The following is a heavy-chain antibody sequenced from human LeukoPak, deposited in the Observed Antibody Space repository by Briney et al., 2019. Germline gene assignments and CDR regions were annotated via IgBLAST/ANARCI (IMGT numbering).Heavy chain of an antibody. D-gene: IGHD3-9*01. CDR2: LYYSGST. J-gene: IGHJ4*02. V-gene: IGHV4-39*01. Sequence: SETLSLTCTVSGGSLSSSTFYWGWIRQPPGKGLEWIGSLYYSGSTYYNPSLKSRVTISVDTSKNQFSLKLSSVTAADTAVYYCARVAKYLVSLDYWGQGTLVTVSS. CDR3: ARVAKYLVSLDY. CDR1: GGSLSSSTFY.